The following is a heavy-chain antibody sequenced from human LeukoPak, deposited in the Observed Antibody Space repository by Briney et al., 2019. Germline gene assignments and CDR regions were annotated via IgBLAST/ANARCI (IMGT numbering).Heavy chain of an antibody. J-gene: IGHJ4*02. CDR2: ISSGGGST. CDR1: GFFFSSYG. CDR3: ANSYSSTRAIPIVF. V-gene: IGHV3-23*01. D-gene: IGHD6-13*01. Sequence: GGSLRLSCAASGFFFSSYGMSWVRQAPGKGLEWVSDISSGGGSTYYADSVKGRFTISRDTSRNTLYLQMNSLRGDDTAVYYCANSYSSTRAIPIVFWGQGALVTVSS.